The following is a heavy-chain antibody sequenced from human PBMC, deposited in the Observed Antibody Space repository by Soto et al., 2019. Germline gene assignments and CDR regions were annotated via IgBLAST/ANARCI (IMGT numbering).Heavy chain of an antibody. CDR3: TTPTAGLRFLEDYSYYMDV. CDR1: GFTFGTYG. D-gene: IGHD3-3*01. J-gene: IGHJ6*03. Sequence: GGSLRLSCAASGFTFGTYGMSWVRQAPGKGLEWVSGISGSGGSTYYADSVKGRFTISRDNSKNTLYLQMNSLKTEDTAVCYCTTPTAGLRFLEDYSYYMDVWGKGTTVTVSS. CDR2: ISGSGGST. V-gene: IGHV3-23*01.